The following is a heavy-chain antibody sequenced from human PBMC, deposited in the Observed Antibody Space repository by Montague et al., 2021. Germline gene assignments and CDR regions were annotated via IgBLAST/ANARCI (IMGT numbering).Heavy chain of an antibody. V-gene: IGHV4-34*01. D-gene: IGHD3-10*01. CDR2: VKHIGST. CDR3: ASARGPFDY. CDR1: GGSLSEYY. Sequence: SETLSLTCGVYGGSLSEYYWTWIRQSPEKGLEWIGEVKHIGSTNYNPSLKSRVTMSVDKSKNQCSLKLRSVTAADTAVYYCASARGPFDYWGQGTVVTVSS. J-gene: IGHJ4*02.